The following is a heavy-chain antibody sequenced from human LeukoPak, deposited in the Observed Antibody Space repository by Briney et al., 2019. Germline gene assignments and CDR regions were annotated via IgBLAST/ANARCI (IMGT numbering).Heavy chain of an antibody. CDR2: INPNSGGT. CDR1: GYTFTVYY. J-gene: IGHJ4*02. V-gene: IGHV1-2*02. Sequence: ASVKVSCTASGYTFTVYYMHWVRQAPGQGLEWMGWINPNSGGTNYAQKFQGRVTMTRDTSISTAYMELSRLRSDDTAVYYCARDWGVTDIVVVVAATRPPDYWGQGTLVTVSS. D-gene: IGHD2-15*01. CDR3: ARDWGVTDIVVVVAATRPPDY.